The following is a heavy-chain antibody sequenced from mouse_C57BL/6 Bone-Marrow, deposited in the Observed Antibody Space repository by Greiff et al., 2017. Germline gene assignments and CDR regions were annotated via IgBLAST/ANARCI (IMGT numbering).Heavy chain of an antibody. Sequence: EVQLQQSGPELVKPGASVKISCKASGYTFTDYYMNWVKQSHGKSLEWIGDINPNNGGTSYNQKFKGKATLTVDKSSSTAYMELRSLTSEDSAVYYCAREVTTGVDYWGQGTTLTVSS. CDR2: INPNNGGT. J-gene: IGHJ2*01. D-gene: IGHD1-1*01. V-gene: IGHV1-26*01. CDR3: AREVTTGVDY. CDR1: GYTFTDYY.